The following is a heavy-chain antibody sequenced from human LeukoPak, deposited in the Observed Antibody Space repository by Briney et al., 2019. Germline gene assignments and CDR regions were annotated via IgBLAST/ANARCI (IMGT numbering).Heavy chain of an antibody. J-gene: IGHJ4*02. CDR3: AKAVNNDYGDSYFDY. CDR1: RFTFDEYG. CDR2: INWNGRSI. V-gene: IGHV3-20*04. D-gene: IGHD4-17*01. Sequence: PGGSLRLSCAASRFTFDEYGMSWVRQTAGKGLEWVSGINWNGRSIGYADSVKGRFTVSRDNAKSSLYLQMNSLRAEDTAVYYCAKAVNNDYGDSYFDYWGQGTLVTVSS.